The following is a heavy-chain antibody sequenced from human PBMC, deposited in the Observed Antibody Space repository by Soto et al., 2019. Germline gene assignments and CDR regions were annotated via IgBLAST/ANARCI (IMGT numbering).Heavy chain of an antibody. Sequence: PGGSLRLSCAASGFTFSSYAMSWVRQAPGKGLEWVSVISGSGITTYYADPVKGRFTISRDNSKNTVYMQMNSLRPEDTAVYYCAKKITGRHFDHWGQGTLVTVSS. CDR2: ISGSGITT. CDR3: AKKITGRHFDH. J-gene: IGHJ4*02. D-gene: IGHD1-20*01. V-gene: IGHV3-23*01. CDR1: GFTFSSYA.